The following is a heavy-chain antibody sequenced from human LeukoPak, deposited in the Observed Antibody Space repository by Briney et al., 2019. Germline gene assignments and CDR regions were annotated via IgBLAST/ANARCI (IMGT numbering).Heavy chain of an antibody. CDR1: VGTFTSYA. D-gene: IGHD6-19*01. V-gene: IGHV1-69*01. Sequence: SSVKVSCKASVGTFTSYAISWVRQAPGQRLEWMGGIIPIFGTANYAQKFQGRVTITADESTSTAYMELSSLRSEDTAVYYCARKGGISSGWYDDAFYIWGQGKMVTVSS. CDR2: IIPIFGTA. J-gene: IGHJ3*02. CDR3: ARKGGISSGWYDDAFYI.